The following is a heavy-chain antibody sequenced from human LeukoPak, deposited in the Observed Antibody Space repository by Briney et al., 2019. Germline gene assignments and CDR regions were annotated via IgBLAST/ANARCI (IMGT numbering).Heavy chain of an antibody. Sequence: GGSLRLSCAASGFAFNKHGMHWVRQAPGKGLEWVSVIYSGGSTYYADSVKGRFTISRDNSKNTLYLQMNSLRAEDTAVYYCARGEGATDYLDYWGQGTLVTVSS. CDR2: IYSGGST. D-gene: IGHD1-26*01. J-gene: IGHJ4*02. CDR1: GFAFNKHG. V-gene: IGHV3-53*01. CDR3: ARGEGATDYLDY.